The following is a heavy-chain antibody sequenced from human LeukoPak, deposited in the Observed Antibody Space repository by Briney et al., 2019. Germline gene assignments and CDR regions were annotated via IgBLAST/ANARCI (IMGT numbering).Heavy chain of an antibody. D-gene: IGHD3-22*01. CDR3: ASPTQYYYDSSGYPGAFDI. CDR1: GFTFSSYA. Sequence: GRSLRLSCAASGFTFSSYAMHWVRQAPGKGLEWVAVISYDGSNKYYADSVKGRFTISRDNSKNTLYLQMNSLRAEDTAVYYCASPTQYYYDSSGYPGAFDIWGQGTMVTVSS. CDR2: ISYDGSNK. J-gene: IGHJ3*02. V-gene: IGHV3-30-3*01.